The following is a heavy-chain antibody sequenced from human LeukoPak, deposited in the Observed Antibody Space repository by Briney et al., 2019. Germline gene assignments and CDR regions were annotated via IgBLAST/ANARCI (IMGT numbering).Heavy chain of an antibody. V-gene: IGHV1-3*01. Sequence: VSVKVSCKASGYIFTKYAMHWVRQAPGQRLEWMGRINPGNGDTKYSPNFQGRVTITTDTSASTVYMELSSLRSEDTAVYYCARDPWDIVEVPAAPFYYYYYYGMDVWGRGTTVTVS. CDR3: ARDPWDIVEVPAAPFYYYYYYGMDV. CDR2: INPGNGDT. CDR1: GYIFTKYA. J-gene: IGHJ6*02. D-gene: IGHD2-2*01.